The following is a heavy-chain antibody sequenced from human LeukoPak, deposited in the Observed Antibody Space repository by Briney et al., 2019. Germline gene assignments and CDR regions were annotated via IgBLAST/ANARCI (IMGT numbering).Heavy chain of an antibody. CDR3: ARLSDATEYSSGCYDY. Sequence: SETLSLTCTVSGVSISSYYWSWIRQPAGKGLEWIGRIYTSGSTNYNPSLKSRVTISVDTSKNQFSLKLSSVTAADTALYYCARLSDATEYSSGCYDYWGQGTLVTVSS. J-gene: IGHJ4*02. D-gene: IGHD6-19*01. CDR2: IYTSGST. CDR1: GVSISSYY. V-gene: IGHV4-4*07.